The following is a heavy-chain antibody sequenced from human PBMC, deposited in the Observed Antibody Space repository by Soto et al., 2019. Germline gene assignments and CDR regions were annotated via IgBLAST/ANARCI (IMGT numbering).Heavy chain of an antibody. V-gene: IGHV2-70*11. Sequence: SGPTLVNPTQTLTLTCTFSGFSLSSSGMCVSWIRQPPGKALEWLARIDWDDDKYYSTSLKTRLTISKDTSKNQVVLTMTNLEPVDTATYSCARRLAALSDRRRDYNSTDVWGNGTTVTGS. CDR3: ARRLAALSDRRRDYNSTDV. J-gene: IGHJ6*03. CDR1: GFSLSSSGMC. CDR2: IDWDDDK.